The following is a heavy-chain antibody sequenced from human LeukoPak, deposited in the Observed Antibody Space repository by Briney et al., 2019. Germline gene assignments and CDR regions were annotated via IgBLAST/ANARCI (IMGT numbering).Heavy chain of an antibody. D-gene: IGHD3-22*01. CDR2: IHTRGST. CDR1: GGSISSYY. Sequence: SETLSLTCTVSGGSISSYYWSWIRQPAGKGLEWIGRIHTRGSTSYNPSLKSRVTMSVDTSKNQFSLKLSSVTAAGTAVYYCARDTYYYDSSGYYRFDYWGQGTLVTVSS. V-gene: IGHV4-4*07. J-gene: IGHJ4*02. CDR3: ARDTYYYDSSGYYRFDY.